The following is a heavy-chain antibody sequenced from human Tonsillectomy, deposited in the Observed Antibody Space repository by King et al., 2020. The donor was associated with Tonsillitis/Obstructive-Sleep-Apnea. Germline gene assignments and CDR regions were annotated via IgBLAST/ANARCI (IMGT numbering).Heavy chain of an antibody. V-gene: IGHV3-48*02. Sequence: VQLVESGGGLVQPGGSLRLSCAASGFTFSSYSMNWVRQAPGKGLEWVSYISSSSSTIYYADSVKGRFTISRDNAQNSLYLQMNSLRDEDTAVYYCAREPGGGYSYPETFDIWGQGTMVTVSS. CDR3: AREPGGGYSYPETFDI. CDR1: GFTFSSYS. CDR2: ISSSSSTI. J-gene: IGHJ3*02. D-gene: IGHD5-18*01.